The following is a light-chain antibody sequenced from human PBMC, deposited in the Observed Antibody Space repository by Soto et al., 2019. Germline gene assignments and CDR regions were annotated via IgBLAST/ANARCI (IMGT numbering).Light chain of an antibody. Sequence: ENVLTQSPGTLSLSPGERATLSCRASQRVNSNYLAWYQQKPGQAPRLLMYVASVRAAGVPDRFSGSGSGADFTLTINRLEPEDFAVYYCQQYATSPITFGQGTRLDIK. J-gene: IGKJ5*01. CDR2: VAS. CDR1: QRVNSNY. V-gene: IGKV3-20*01. CDR3: QQYATSPIT.